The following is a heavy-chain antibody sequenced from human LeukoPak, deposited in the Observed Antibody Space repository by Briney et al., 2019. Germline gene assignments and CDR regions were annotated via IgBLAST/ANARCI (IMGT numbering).Heavy chain of an antibody. CDR2: ISSSSSTI. V-gene: IGHV3-48*01. CDR1: GFTFSSYS. CDR3: AKDWGDGYNVFDY. D-gene: IGHD5-24*01. Sequence: PGGSLRLSCAASGFTFSSYSLNWVRQAPGKGLEWGSYISSSSSTIYYADSVKGRFTISRDNAKNSLYLQMNSLRAEDTAVYYCAKDWGDGYNVFDYWGQGTLVTVSS. J-gene: IGHJ4*02.